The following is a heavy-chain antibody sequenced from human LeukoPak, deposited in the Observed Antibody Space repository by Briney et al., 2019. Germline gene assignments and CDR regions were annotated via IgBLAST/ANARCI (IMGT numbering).Heavy chain of an antibody. CDR2: ISAYNGNT. Sequence: ALVKVSCKASGYTFTSYGISWVRQAPGQGLERMGWISAYNGNTNYAQKLQGRVTMTTDTSTSTAYMELRSLRSDDTAVYYCARGVGYYDSSGYGYWGQGTLVTVSS. D-gene: IGHD3-22*01. CDR3: ARGVGYYDSSGYGY. V-gene: IGHV1-18*01. CDR1: GYTFTSYG. J-gene: IGHJ4*02.